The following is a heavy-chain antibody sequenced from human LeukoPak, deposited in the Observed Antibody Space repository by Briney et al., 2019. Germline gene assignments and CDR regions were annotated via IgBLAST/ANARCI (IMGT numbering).Heavy chain of an antibody. J-gene: IGHJ6*02. V-gene: IGHV3-33*01. CDR1: GSTFSSYG. CDR3: ARAYGDYGRRYYYYYGMDV. D-gene: IGHD4-17*01. Sequence: PGRSLRLSCAASGSTFSSYGMHWVRQAPGKGLEWVAVIWYDGSNKYYADSVKGRFTISRDNSKNTLYLQMNSLRAEDTAVYYCARAYGDYGRRYYYYYGMDVWGQGTTVTVSS. CDR2: IWYDGSNK.